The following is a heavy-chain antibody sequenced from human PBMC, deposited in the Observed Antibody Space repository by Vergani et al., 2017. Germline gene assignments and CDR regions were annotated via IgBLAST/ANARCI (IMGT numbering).Heavy chain of an antibody. V-gene: IGHV3-7*01. J-gene: IGHJ4*02. CDR3: ARGRRYYYDSSGYFDY. CDR1: GFTFSSYW. Sequence: EVQLVESGGGLVQPGGSLRLSCAASGFTFSSYWMSWVRQAPGKGLEWVANIKQDGSEKYYVDSVKGRFTISRDNAKNSLYLQMNSLRAEDAAVYYCARGRRYYYDSSGYFDYWGQGSLVTVSS. CDR2: IKQDGSEK. D-gene: IGHD3-22*01.